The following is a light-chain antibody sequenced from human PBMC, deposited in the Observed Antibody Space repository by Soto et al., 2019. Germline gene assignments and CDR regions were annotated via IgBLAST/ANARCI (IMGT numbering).Light chain of an antibody. CDR2: GAS. Sequence: ERVMTQSPDTLSVSPGERATLSCRASQSVSSSLAWYQQKPGQAPRLLIYGASTRATGIPARFSGSGSGTEFTPTISRLQSEDFAVYYCQQYDNWPYTFGQGTKLEIK. J-gene: IGKJ2*01. V-gene: IGKV3-15*01. CDR1: QSVSSS. CDR3: QQYDNWPYT.